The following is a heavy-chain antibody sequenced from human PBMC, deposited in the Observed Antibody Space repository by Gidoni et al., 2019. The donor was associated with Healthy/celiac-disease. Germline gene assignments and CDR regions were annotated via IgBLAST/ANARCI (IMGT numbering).Heavy chain of an antibody. CDR2: INHSGST. CDR1: GGSFSGYY. J-gene: IGHJ5*02. D-gene: IGHD2-15*01. Sequence: QVQLQQWGAGLLKPSETLSLTCAVYGGSFSGYYWSWIRQPPGKGLEWIGEINHSGSTNYNPSLKSRGTISVDTSKNQFSLKLSSVTAADTAVYYCARLVVVAANRLNWFDPWGQGTLVTVSS. V-gene: IGHV4-34*01. CDR3: ARLVVVAANRLNWFDP.